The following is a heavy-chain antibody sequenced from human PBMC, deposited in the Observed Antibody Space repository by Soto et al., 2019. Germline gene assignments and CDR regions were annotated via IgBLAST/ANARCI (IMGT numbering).Heavy chain of an antibody. CDR3: ARHDYGGFGL. J-gene: IGHJ4*02. D-gene: IGHD4-17*01. V-gene: IGHV4-39*01. CDR1: GGSISRSSYY. CDR2: IYYSGRT. Sequence: QLQLQESGPGLVKPSETLSLTCTVSGGSISRSSYYWGWIRQPPGKGLEWIGSIYYSGRTYYNPSLKSRVTISVDTSKNQFSLKLSSVTAADTAVYYCARHDYGGFGLWGQGTLVTVSS.